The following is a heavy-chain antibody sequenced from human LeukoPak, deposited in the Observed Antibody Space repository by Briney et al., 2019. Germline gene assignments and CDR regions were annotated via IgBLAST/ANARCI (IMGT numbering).Heavy chain of an antibody. J-gene: IGHJ4*02. CDR3: TRDQTPYY. Sequence: PGGSLRLSCTASGFTFGDYAMSWVRQAPGKGREWVGFIRSEAYGETPEYAASVKGRFTISRDDSKIIAYLQMNSLKAEYTAVYYCTRDQTPYYWGQGTLVTVSS. CDR1: GFTFGDYA. V-gene: IGHV3-49*04. CDR2: IRSEAYGETP.